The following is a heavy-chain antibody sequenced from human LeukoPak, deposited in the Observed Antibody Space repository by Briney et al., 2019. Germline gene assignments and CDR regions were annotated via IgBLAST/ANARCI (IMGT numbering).Heavy chain of an antibody. Sequence: MSGGSLRLSCAASGFTFSSYSMNWVRQAPGKGLEWVSSISSSSSYIYYADSVKGRFTISRDNAKNSLYLQMNSLRAEDTAVYYCAREEVVVVVAAEYHYYGMDVWGQGTTVTVSS. J-gene: IGHJ6*02. CDR1: GFTFSSYS. V-gene: IGHV3-21*01. CDR2: ISSSSSYI. CDR3: AREEVVVVVAAEYHYYGMDV. D-gene: IGHD2-15*01.